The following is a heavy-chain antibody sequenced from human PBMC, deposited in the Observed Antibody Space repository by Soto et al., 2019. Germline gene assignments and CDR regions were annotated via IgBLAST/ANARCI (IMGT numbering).Heavy chain of an antibody. CDR2: INWNGGST. CDR3: AKDRTGYSYGRNSGIDY. V-gene: IGHV3-20*04. Sequence: PGGSLRLSCAASGFTFDDYGMSWVRQAPGKGLEWVSGINWNGGSTGYADSVKGRFTISRDNAKNSLYLQMNSLRAEDTALYYCAKDRTGYSYGRNSGIDYWGQGTLVTVSS. CDR1: GFTFDDYG. J-gene: IGHJ4*02. D-gene: IGHD5-18*01.